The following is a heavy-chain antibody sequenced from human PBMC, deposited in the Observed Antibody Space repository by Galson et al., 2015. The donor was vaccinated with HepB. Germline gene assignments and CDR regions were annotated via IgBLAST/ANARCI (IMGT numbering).Heavy chain of an antibody. D-gene: IGHD3-16*01. J-gene: IGHJ6*02. CDR3: VRDTYYDYIVGTYEFYSYYYVLDV. CDR1: GFMFSSYW. CDR2: INGDGNST. V-gene: IGHV3-74*03. Sequence: SLRLSCAASGFMFSSYWMHWVRQAPGKGLEWVSHINGDGNSTTYADSVKGRFTISRDNAKNVLYLQMKSLRPEDTAVYYCVRDTYYDYIVGTYEFYSYYYVLDVWGQGTTVTVSS.